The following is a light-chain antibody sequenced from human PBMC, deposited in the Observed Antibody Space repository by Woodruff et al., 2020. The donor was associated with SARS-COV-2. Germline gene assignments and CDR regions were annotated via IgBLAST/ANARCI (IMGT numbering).Light chain of an antibody. Sequence: ISSYLNWYQQKPGKAPKLLIYKASSLESGVPSRFSGSGSGTDFTLTISSLQPEDFATYYCQQANSFPYTFGQGTKLEIK. J-gene: IGKJ2*01. CDR2: KAS. CDR1: ISSY. V-gene: IGKV1-12*01. CDR3: QQANSFPYT.